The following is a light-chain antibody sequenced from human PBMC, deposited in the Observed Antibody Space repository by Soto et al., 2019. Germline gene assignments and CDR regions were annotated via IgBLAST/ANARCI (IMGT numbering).Light chain of an antibody. CDR3: CSYAGSYTLV. CDR1: SSDVGGYNF. CDR2: DVS. J-gene: IGLJ2*01. Sequence: QSVLTQPASVFGSPGQSITISCTGTSSDVGGYNFVSWYQQLPGKAPKLMIYDVSKRPSGVPDRFSGSKSGNTASLTISGLQAEDEADYYCCSYAGSYTLVFGGGTKATVL. V-gene: IGLV2-11*01.